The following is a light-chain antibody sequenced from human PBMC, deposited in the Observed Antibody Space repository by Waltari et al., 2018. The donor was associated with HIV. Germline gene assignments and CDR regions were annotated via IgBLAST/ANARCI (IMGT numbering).Light chain of an antibody. V-gene: IGLV1-44*01. CDR3: AAWDDSLNGYV. J-gene: IGLJ1*01. CDR1: RSHIGSNT. Sequence: QSVLTQPPSASGTPGQRVTISCSGSRSHIGSNTVNWYQQLPGTAPKLLIDSNNQRPSGVPDRFSGSKSGTSASLAISGLQSEDEADYYCAAWDDSLNGYVFGTGTKVTVL. CDR2: SNN.